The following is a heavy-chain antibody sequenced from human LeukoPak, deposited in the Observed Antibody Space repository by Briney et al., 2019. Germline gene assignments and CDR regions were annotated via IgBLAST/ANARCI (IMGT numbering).Heavy chain of an antibody. D-gene: IGHD5-12*01. V-gene: IGHV4-4*07. CDR1: GASITSFY. CDR3: SRGGGYGDY. J-gene: IGHJ4*02. CDR2: IHTNGGT. Sequence: SSETLSLTCTVSGASITSFYYNWLRQSAGKGLERIGRIHTNGGTDYRPSLNSRVTMSVDTSKKQISLKLTSVTAADTAVYFCSRGGGYGDYWGQGILVTVSS.